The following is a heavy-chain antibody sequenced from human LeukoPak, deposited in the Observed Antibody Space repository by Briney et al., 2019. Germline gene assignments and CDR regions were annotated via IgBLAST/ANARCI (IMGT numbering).Heavy chain of an antibody. CDR3: ARDKNVGDVAEVVASDY. Sequence: GGSLRLSCAASGFTFSSYAMSWVRQAPGKGLEWVSAISGSGGSTYYADSVKGRFTISRDNSKNTLYLQMNSLRAEDTAVYYCARDKNVGDVAEVVASDYWGQGTLVTVSS. CDR2: ISGSGGST. J-gene: IGHJ4*02. CDR1: GFTFSSYA. D-gene: IGHD2-15*01. V-gene: IGHV3-23*01.